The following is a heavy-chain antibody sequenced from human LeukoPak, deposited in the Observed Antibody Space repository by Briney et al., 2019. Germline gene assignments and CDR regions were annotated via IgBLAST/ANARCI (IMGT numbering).Heavy chain of an antibody. J-gene: IGHJ2*01. Sequence: PSETLSLTCTVSGYSISSGYFWGWIRQPPGKGLEWIGTIYHSGSTYYNASLESRVTISVDTSKNQFSLKLSSVTAADTAVYYCASVSPGWYFDLWGRGTLVTVSS. CDR3: ASVSPGWYFDL. CDR2: IYHSGST. V-gene: IGHV4-38-2*02. CDR1: GYSISSGYF. D-gene: IGHD2/OR15-2a*01.